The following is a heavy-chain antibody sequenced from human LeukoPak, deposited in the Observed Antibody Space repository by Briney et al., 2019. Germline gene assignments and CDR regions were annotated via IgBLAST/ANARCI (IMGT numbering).Heavy chain of an antibody. CDR1: GFTFGSYA. D-gene: IGHD3-10*01. Sequence: GGSLRLSCAASGFTFGSYAMLWVRQAPGKGLEWVAVVWSDGNNKYYADSVKGRFTIPRDNSKNTLYLQMNSLRAEDTAVYYCAREYGSGTFIDYWGQGTLVTVSS. CDR2: VWSDGNNK. J-gene: IGHJ4*02. CDR3: AREYGSGTFIDY. V-gene: IGHV3-33*01.